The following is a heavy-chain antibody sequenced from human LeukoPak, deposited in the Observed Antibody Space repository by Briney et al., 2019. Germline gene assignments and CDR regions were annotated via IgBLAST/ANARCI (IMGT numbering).Heavy chain of an antibody. CDR1: GFTFSSYW. CDR3: ARGKYDSSGYPLLGFDY. Sequence: GGSLRLSCAASGFTFSSYWMNWVRQAPGKGLEWVANIKQDGSEKKYVDSVKGRFTISRDNAKKSLYLQMNRLRAEDTAVYYCARGKYDSSGYPLLGFDYWGQGTLVTVSS. J-gene: IGHJ4*02. V-gene: IGHV3-7*01. D-gene: IGHD3-22*01. CDR2: IKQDGSEK.